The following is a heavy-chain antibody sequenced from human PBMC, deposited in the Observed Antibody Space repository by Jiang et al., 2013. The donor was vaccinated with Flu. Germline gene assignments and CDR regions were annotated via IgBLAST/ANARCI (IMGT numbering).Heavy chain of an antibody. CDR2: IYYSGSP. J-gene: IGHJ6*02. CDR1: GGSVSSGSYY. Sequence: SGPGLVKPSETLSLTCTVSGGSVSSGSYYWSWIRQPPGKGLEWIGYIYYSGSPNYNPSLRSRVIISMDTSKNQFSLKLSSVTAADTAVYYCARDLASNFPYYYYGMDVWGQGTTVT. V-gene: IGHV4-61*01. CDR3: ARDLASNFPYYYYGMDV. D-gene: IGHD4/OR15-4a*01.